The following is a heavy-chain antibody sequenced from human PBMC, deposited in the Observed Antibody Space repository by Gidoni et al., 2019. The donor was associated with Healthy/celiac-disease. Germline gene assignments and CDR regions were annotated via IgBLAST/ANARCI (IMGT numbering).Heavy chain of an antibody. Sequence: QGLEWMGGIIPIFGIANYAQKFQGRVTITADKSTSTAYMELSSLRSEDTAVYYCAREGVTGMTTVTTNWFAPWGQGTLVTVSS. D-gene: IGHD4-17*01. J-gene: IGHJ5*02. CDR3: AREGVTGMTTVTTNWFAP. V-gene: IGHV1-69*17. CDR2: IIPIFGIA.